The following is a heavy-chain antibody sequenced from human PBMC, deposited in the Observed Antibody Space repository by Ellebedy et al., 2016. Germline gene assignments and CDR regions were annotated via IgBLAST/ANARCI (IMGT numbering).Heavy chain of an antibody. V-gene: IGHV3-30-3*01. CDR1: GFTFGSYA. D-gene: IGHD6-19*01. CDR3: ATIAVAVLRP. Sequence: GGSLRLSCAASGFTFGSYAMHWVRQAPGKGLEWVAVISYDGSNKYYADSVKGRFTISRDNSKNTLYLQMNSLRAEDTAVYYCATIAVAVLRPWGQGTLVTVSS. J-gene: IGHJ5*02. CDR2: ISYDGSNK.